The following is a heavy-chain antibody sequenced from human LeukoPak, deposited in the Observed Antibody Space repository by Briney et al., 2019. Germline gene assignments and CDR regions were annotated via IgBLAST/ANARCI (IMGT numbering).Heavy chain of an antibody. CDR1: GFTFSNAR. CDR2: SKSKTDGGTT. J-gene: IGHJ3*02. D-gene: IGHD3-16*02. V-gene: IGHV3-15*01. Sequence: GGSLRLSCAASGFTFSNARMSWVRQAPGKGLEWVGRSKSKTDGGTTDYAAPVKGRFTISRDDSKNTLYLQMNSLKTEDTAVYYCTTDGADYVWGSYLGDAFDIWGQGTMVTVSS. CDR3: TTDGADYVWGSYLGDAFDI.